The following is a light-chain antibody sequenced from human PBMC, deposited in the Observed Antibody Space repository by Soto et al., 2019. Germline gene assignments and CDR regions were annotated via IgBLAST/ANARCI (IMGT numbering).Light chain of an antibody. CDR1: QSVSSY. CDR3: QQRSKWRT. Sequence: EIVLTQSPGTLSLSPGERATLSCRASQSVSSYLAWYQQKPGQAPRLLIYDASNTATGIPARFSGSGFGTDFTLTISSLEPEDFAVYYCQQRSKWRTFGQGTKVDI. J-gene: IGKJ1*01. V-gene: IGKV3-11*01. CDR2: DAS.